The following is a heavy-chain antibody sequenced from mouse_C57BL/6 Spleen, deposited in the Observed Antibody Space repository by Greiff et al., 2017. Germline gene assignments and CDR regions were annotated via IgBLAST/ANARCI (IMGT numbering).Heavy chain of an antibody. CDR1: GYTFTSYW. V-gene: IGHV1-7*01. D-gene: IGHD1-1*01. CDR3: ARDYYGSSYWFAY. CDR2: INPSSGYT. Sequence: VQRVESGAELAKPGASVKLSCKASGYTFTSYWMHWVKQRPGQGLEWIGYINPSSGYTKYNQKFKDKATLTADKSSSTAYMQLSSLTYEDSAVYYCARDYYGSSYWFAYWGQGTLVTVSA. J-gene: IGHJ3*01.